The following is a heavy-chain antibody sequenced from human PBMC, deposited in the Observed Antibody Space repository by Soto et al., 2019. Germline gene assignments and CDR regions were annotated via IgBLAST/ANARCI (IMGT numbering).Heavy chain of an antibody. V-gene: IGHV1-69*01. J-gene: IGHJ5*02. Sequence: GLEWMGGIIPIFGTANYAQKFQGRVTITADESTSTAYMELSSLRSEDTAVYYSARDGPTINNWFDPWGQRTLVTVSS. D-gene: IGHD2-2*01. CDR3: ARDGPTINNWFDP. CDR2: IIPIFGTA.